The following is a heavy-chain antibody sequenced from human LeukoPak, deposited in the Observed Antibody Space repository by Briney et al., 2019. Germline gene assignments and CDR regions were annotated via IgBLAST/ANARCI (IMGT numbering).Heavy chain of an antibody. CDR2: ISAYNGNT. V-gene: IGHV1-18*01. CDR3: AREDRHMNWFDP. CDR1: GYTFTSYG. J-gene: IGHJ5*02. Sequence: ASVKVSCKASGYTFTSYGISWVRQAPGQGPEWMGWISAYNGNTNYAQKLQGRVTMTTDTSTSTAYMELRSLRSDDTAVYYCAREDRHMNWFDPWGQGTLVTVSS.